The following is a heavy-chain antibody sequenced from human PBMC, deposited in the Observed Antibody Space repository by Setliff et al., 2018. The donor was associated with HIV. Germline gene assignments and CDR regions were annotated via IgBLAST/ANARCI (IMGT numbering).Heavy chain of an antibody. Sequence: LSLTCTVSGGSISSHYWSWIRQPPLKGLEWIGYIHYGGSTNYNPSLESRVTISVDTSKNQFSLRLSSVTAADTAVYYCARGRGVIKEKPFDEWGQGTLVTVSS. CDR3: ARGRGVIKEKPFDE. D-gene: IGHD3-10*01. V-gene: IGHV4-59*11. J-gene: IGHJ4*02. CDR1: GGSISSHY. CDR2: IHYGGST.